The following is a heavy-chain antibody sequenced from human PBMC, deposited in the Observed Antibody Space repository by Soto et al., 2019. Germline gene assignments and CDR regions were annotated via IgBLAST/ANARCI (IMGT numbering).Heavy chain of an antibody. Sequence: QVQLVESGGGVVQPGRSLRLSCAASGFTFSSYAMHWVRQAPGKGLEWVAVISYDGSNKYYAASVKGRFTISRDNSKNTLYLQMNSLRAEDTAVYYCAREGGTDTAMVRDAFDIWGQGTMVTVSS. J-gene: IGHJ3*02. V-gene: IGHV3-30-3*01. CDR3: AREGGTDTAMVRDAFDI. CDR1: GFTFSSYA. CDR2: ISYDGSNK. D-gene: IGHD5-18*01.